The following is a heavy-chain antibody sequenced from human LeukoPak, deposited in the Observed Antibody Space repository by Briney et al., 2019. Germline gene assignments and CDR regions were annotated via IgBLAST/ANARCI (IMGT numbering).Heavy chain of an antibody. D-gene: IGHD6-19*01. V-gene: IGHV3-48*03. Sequence: GGSLRLSCAASGFTFSSYEMNWVRQAPGKGLEWVSYISSSGSTIYYADSVKGRFTISRDNAKNSLYLQMNSLRAEDTAVYYCAILPQWLGRAFFDYWGQGTLVTVSS. J-gene: IGHJ4*02. CDR1: GFTFSSYE. CDR2: ISSSGSTI. CDR3: AILPQWLGRAFFDY.